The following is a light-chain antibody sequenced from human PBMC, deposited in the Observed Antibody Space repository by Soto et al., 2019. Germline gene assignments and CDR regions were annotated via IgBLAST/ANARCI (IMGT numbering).Light chain of an antibody. CDR2: DVS. V-gene: IGLV2-14*01. CDR1: TSDVGDYNY. Sequence: QSALTQPASVSGSPGQSIAISCTGTTSDVGDYNYVPWYQQHPGKAPKLMIFDVSRRPSGVSDRFSGSKSGNTASLTISGLQAEDEADYYCSSYTTGSTLYVFGTGTKVTVL. J-gene: IGLJ1*01. CDR3: SSYTTGSTLYV.